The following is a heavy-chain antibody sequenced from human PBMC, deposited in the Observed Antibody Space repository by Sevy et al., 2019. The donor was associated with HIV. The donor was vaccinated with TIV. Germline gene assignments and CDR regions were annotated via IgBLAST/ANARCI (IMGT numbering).Heavy chain of an antibody. CDR1: GFTFSSYS. D-gene: IGHD6-19*01. Sequence: GESLKISCAASGFTFSSYSMNWVRQAPGKGLEWVSSISSSSSYIYYADSVKGRFTISRDNAKNSLYLQMNSLRAEDTAVYYCARDGGIAVAAWGQGTLVTVSS. CDR2: ISSSSSYI. V-gene: IGHV3-21*01. CDR3: ARDGGIAVAA. J-gene: IGHJ4*02.